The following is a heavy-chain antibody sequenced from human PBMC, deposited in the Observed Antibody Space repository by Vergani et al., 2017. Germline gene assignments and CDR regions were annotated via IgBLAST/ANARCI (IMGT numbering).Heavy chain of an antibody. Sequence: QVQLVQSGAEVKKPGSSVKVSCKASGGTFSSYAISWVRQAPGQGLEWMVRIIPIFGTPNYAHKFQGRFTITADESTSTAYMELRRLRSEDTAVYYCARDSVSSSWYYDYYYGMDVWGQGTTVTVSS. J-gene: IGHJ6*02. CDR3: ARDSVSSSWYYDYYYGMDV. CDR1: GGTFSSYA. D-gene: IGHD6-13*01. V-gene: IGHV1-69*13. CDR2: IIPIFGTP.